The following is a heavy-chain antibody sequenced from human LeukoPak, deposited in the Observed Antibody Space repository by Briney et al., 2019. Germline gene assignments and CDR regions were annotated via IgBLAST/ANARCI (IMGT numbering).Heavy chain of an antibody. CDR3: AKVRAISHSSGYYPYDS. CDR2: IRSDGSVK. V-gene: IGHV3-30*02. J-gene: IGHJ4*02. CDR1: GFSFSNFG. D-gene: IGHD3-22*01. Sequence: GGSLRLSCAASGFSFSNFGMHWVRQAPGKGLEWVAFIRSDGSVKYYADSVKGRFTISRDSSKSTVYLQMNSLRVEDTAVYYCAKVRAISHSSGYYPYDSWGQGTLVTVSS.